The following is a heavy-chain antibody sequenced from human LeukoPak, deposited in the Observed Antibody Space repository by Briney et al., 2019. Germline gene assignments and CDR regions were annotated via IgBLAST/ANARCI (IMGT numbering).Heavy chain of an antibody. CDR1: GFTFSSYA. Sequence: GGSLRLSCAASGFTFSSYAMHWLRQAPGKGLEWVAVISYDGSNKYYADSVKGRFTISRDNSKNTLYLQMNSLRAEDTAVYYCARGGDIVVVPAAIVLDYWGQGTLVTVSS. V-gene: IGHV3-30*04. D-gene: IGHD2-2*01. J-gene: IGHJ4*02. CDR3: ARGGDIVVVPAAIVLDY. CDR2: ISYDGSNK.